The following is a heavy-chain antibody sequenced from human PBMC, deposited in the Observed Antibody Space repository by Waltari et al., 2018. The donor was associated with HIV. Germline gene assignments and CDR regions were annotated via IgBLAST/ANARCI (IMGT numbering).Heavy chain of an antibody. J-gene: IGHJ4*02. CDR3: VYDCGGDCYPEYFDY. CDR2: NYYSGST. V-gene: IGHV4-39*01. Sequence: QLQLQESGPGLVKPSETLSLTCTVSGGSISSSSYYWGWIRQPPGKGLEWIGSNYYSGSTYYNPSLKSRVTISVDTAKNQFSLKLSSVTAADTAVYYCVYDCGGDCYPEYFDYWGQGTLVTVSS. CDR1: GGSISSSSYY. D-gene: IGHD2-21*02.